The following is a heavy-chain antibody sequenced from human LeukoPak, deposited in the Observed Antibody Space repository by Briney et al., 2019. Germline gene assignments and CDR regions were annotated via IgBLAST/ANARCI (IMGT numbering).Heavy chain of an antibody. CDR1: GDSITNYY. CDR2: MYTTGST. J-gene: IGHJ4*02. V-gene: IGHV4-4*07. Sequence: SETLSLTCTVSGDSITNYYWAWIRQSAGKGLEWIGRMYTTGSTKYSPSFESRVTMPRDASKNQFSLRLNSVTAADTAIYYCARVYSRGWSLDSWGPGTLVTVSS. D-gene: IGHD6-19*01. CDR3: ARVYSRGWSLDS.